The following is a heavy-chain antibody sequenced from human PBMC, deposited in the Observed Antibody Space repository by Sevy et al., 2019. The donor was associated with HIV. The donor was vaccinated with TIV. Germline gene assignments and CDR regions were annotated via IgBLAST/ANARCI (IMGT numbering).Heavy chain of an antibody. CDR1: GYKFTTYW. J-gene: IGHJ5*02. CDR3: ARQGQFGWFDP. Sequence: GESLKISCKGSGYKFTTYWIGWVRQMPGKGLEWMGIIYPGDSDTRYSPCFQGQVTISADKSISTTYLQLSSLEASDTAMYYCARQGQFGWFDPWGQGTLVTVSS. V-gene: IGHV5-51*01. D-gene: IGHD3-3*01. CDR2: IYPGDSDT.